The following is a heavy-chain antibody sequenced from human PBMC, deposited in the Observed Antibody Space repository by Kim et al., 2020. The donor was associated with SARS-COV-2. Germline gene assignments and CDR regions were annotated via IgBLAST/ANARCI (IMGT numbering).Heavy chain of an antibody. J-gene: IGHJ4*01. V-gene: IGHV3-9*01. D-gene: IGHD6-19*01. CDR3: ARDKSSAWSYSTTDY. CDR1: GFSFDDYG. Sequence: GGSLRLSCAVSGFSFDDYGMHWVRQVSGKGLEWVSGISWDGGSIGYADSVKGRFTISRDSAKNSLYLQMDSLRAEDSALYYCARDKSSAWSYSTTDYWG. CDR2: ISWDGGSI.